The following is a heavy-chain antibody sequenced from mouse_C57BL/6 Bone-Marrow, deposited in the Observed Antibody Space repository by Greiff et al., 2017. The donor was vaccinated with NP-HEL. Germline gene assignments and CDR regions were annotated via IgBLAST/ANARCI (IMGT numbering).Heavy chain of an antibody. CDR2: IRLKSDNYAT. V-gene: IGHV6-3*01. J-gene: IGHJ3*01. CDR3: TGGAFAY. Sequence: EVKLVESGGGLVQPGGSMKLSCVASGFTFSNYWMNWVRQSPEQGLEWVAQIRLKSDNYATHYAESVKGRFTISRDDSKSSVYLQMNNVRAEDTGIYYCTGGAFAYWGQGTLVTVSA. CDR1: GFTFSNYW.